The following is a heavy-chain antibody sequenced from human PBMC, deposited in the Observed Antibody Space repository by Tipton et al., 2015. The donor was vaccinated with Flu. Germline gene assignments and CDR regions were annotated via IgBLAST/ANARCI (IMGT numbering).Heavy chain of an antibody. CDR2: INHSGNT. CDR3: ARHSSSARGWFDP. V-gene: IGHV4-34*01. D-gene: IGHD1-26*01. CDR1: GGSFSGYY. Sequence: LRLSCAVYGGSFSGYYWSWIRQPPGKGLEWIGEINHSGNTNYNPSLKSRVTISGDTSKNQFSLKLSSVTAADTAVYYCARHSSSARGWFDPWGQGTLVTVSS. J-gene: IGHJ5*02.